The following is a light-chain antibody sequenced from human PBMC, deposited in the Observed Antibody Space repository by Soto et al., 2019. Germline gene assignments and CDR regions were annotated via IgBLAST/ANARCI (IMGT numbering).Light chain of an antibody. CDR2: GAS. Sequence: EIVLTQSPGTLSLSPGERATLSCRASQSVSDSSLAWYHQKPGQAPRLLIYGASRRATGIADTFSGSGCGTDFTLTISRLEPEDFAVYYCQLYGDSPRYTFGQGTKLEIK. V-gene: IGKV3-20*01. J-gene: IGKJ2*01. CDR1: QSVSDSS. CDR3: QLYGDSPRYT.